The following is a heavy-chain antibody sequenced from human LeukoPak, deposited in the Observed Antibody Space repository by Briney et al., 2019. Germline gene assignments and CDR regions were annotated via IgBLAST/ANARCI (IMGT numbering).Heavy chain of an antibody. CDR1: GFTFDDYA. J-gene: IGHJ4*02. CDR3: AKGSIAVASTVDY. Sequence: GRSLRLSCAASGFTFDDYAMHWVRHAPGKGLEWVSGISWNSGSIGYADSVKGRFTISRDNAKNSLYLQMNSLRAEDTALYYCAKGSIAVASTVDYWGQGTLVTVSS. CDR2: ISWNSGSI. D-gene: IGHD6-19*01. V-gene: IGHV3-9*01.